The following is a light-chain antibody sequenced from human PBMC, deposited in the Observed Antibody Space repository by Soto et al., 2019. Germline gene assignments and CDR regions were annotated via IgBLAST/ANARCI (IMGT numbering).Light chain of an antibody. CDR1: QSVSNNY. V-gene: IGKV3D-20*02. CDR2: GAS. J-gene: IGKJ1*01. CDR3: QQRSNWPPTWT. Sequence: EIVLTQSPATLSVSPGARAPLSCRARQSVSNNYLAWYQQNPGQAPRLLIYGASNRATGIPDRFSGSGSGTDFTLTISSLEPEDFAVYYCQQRSNWPPTWTFGQGTKVDIK.